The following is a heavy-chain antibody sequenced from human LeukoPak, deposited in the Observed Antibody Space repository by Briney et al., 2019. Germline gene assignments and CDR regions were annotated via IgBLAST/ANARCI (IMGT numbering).Heavy chain of an antibody. V-gene: IGHV3-21*01. CDR2: ISSSSSYI. CDR1: GFTFSSYS. CDR3: ARDQLLSINYYYYGMDV. J-gene: IGHJ6*02. D-gene: IGHD2-2*01. Sequence: PGRSLRLSCAASGFTFSSYSMNWVRQAPGKGLEWVSSISSSSSYIYYADSVKGRFTISRDNAKNSLYLQMNSLRAEDTAVYYCARDQLLSINYYYYGMDVWGQGTTVTVSS.